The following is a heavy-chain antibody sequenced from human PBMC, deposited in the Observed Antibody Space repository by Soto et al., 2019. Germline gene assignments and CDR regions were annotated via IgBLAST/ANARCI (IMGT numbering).Heavy chain of an antibody. CDR1: GFTFSSYA. Sequence: EVQLLESGGGLVQPGGSLRLSCAASGFTFSSYAMSWVRQAPGKGLEWVSAISGRGGSTYYADSVKGRFTISRDNSKNTLYLQITSLRAEDTAVYYCAKSASPSYSSSWFDAFDIWGQGTMVTVSS. J-gene: IGHJ3*02. CDR3: AKSASPSYSSSWFDAFDI. CDR2: ISGRGGST. V-gene: IGHV3-23*01. D-gene: IGHD6-13*01.